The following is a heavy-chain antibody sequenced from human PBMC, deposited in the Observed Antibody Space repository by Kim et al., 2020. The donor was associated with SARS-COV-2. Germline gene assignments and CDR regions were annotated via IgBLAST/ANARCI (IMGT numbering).Heavy chain of an antibody. CDR2: IWYDGSNK. CDR1: GFTFSSYC. J-gene: IGHJ6*02. V-gene: IGHV3-33*01. CDR3: ARDLKYYDILSGYYPPQGVYYYYGMDV. Sequence: GGSLRLSCAASGFTFSSYCMHWVRQAPGKGLEWVAVIWYDGSNKYYADSVKGRFTISRDNSKKTLYLQMNSLTAEDTAVYYCARDLKYYDILSGYYPPQGVYYYYGMDVWGQGTTVTVSS. D-gene: IGHD3-9*01.